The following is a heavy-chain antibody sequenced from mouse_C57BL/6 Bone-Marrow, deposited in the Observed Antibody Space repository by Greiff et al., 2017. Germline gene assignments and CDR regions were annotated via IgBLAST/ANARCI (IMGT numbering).Heavy chain of an antibody. D-gene: IGHD2-4*01. CDR2: IHPNSGST. CDR3: VYEYDGYAMDY. CDR1: GYTFTSYW. V-gene: IGHV1-64*01. J-gene: IGHJ4*01. Sequence: QVQLQQPGAELVKPGASVKLSCKASGYTFTSYWMHWVKQRPGQGLEWIGMIHPNSGSTNYNEKFKSKATLTVDKSSSTAYMQLSSLTSEDAAVYYGVYEYDGYAMDYWGQGTSVTVSS.